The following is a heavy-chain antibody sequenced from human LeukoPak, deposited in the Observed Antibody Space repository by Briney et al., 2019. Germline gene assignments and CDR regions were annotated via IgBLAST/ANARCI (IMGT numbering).Heavy chain of an antibody. CDR3: VRDYDTSGPQKNFFDF. Sequence: EASVKVSCTASGGTFSIYAISWVRQTPGQGLEWMGRIIPIFDTTNYAQKFQGRVTISADKSTSTAYMELSSLRSGDTAVYYCVRDYDTSGPQKNFFDFWGQGTLVTVSS. J-gene: IGHJ4*02. CDR2: IIPIFDTT. D-gene: IGHD3-22*01. CDR1: GGTFSIYA. V-gene: IGHV1-69*06.